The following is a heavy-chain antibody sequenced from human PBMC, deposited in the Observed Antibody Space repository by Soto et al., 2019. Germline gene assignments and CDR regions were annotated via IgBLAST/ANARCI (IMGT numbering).Heavy chain of an antibody. Sequence: QVQLVESGGGVVQPGRSLRLSCAASGFTFSSYGMHWVRQAPGKGLEWVAVIWYDGSNKYYADSVKGRFTISRDNSKNTRYLQMNSLRVEDTAVYYCARDGYCSGGSCYSVPVFDYWGQGTLVTVSS. CDR2: IWYDGSNK. V-gene: IGHV3-33*01. CDR3: ARDGYCSGGSCYSVPVFDY. J-gene: IGHJ4*02. CDR1: GFTFSSYG. D-gene: IGHD2-15*01.